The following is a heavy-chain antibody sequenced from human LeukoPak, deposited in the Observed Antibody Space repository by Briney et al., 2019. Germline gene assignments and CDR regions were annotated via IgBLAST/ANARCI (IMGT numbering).Heavy chain of an antibody. CDR1: GFSFTTYW. Sequence: GGSLRLSCAASGFSFTTYWMSWVRQAPGKGLEWVANIKQDGTEKYYVDSVKGRFSISRDNAKNSLYLQMNSLRAEDTVVYYCARRGELRPFDYWGQGTLVTVSS. CDR3: ARRGELRPFDY. CDR2: IKQDGTEK. D-gene: IGHD1-26*01. V-gene: IGHV3-7*01. J-gene: IGHJ4*02.